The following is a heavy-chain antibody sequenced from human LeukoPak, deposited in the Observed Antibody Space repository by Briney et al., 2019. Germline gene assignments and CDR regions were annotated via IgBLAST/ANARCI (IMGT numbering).Heavy chain of an antibody. CDR1: GGSISSGSYY. D-gene: IGHD1-26*01. CDR3: ASGIVSGSFDY. CDR2: IYTSGST. Sequence: SQTLSLTCTVSGGSISSGSYYWSWIRQPAGKGLEWIGRIYTSGSTNYNPSLKSRVTISVDTSKNQFSPKLSSVTAADTAVYYCASGIVSGSFDYWGQGTLVTVSS. V-gene: IGHV4-61*02. J-gene: IGHJ4*02.